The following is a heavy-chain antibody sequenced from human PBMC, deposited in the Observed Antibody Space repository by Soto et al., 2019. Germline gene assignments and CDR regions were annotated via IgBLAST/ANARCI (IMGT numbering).Heavy chain of an antibody. V-gene: IGHV5-51*03. Sequence: GASVKVSCKASGYSFTSLDINWVRQTAGQGLEWMGMIDPGDSDTRYSPSFQGQVTISADKSISTAYLQWSSLKASDTAMYYCARTYTGVDSAMVDFWGQGTLVTVSS. CDR1: GYSFTSLD. CDR2: IDPGDSDT. CDR3: ARTYTGVDSAMVDF. J-gene: IGHJ4*02. D-gene: IGHD5-18*01.